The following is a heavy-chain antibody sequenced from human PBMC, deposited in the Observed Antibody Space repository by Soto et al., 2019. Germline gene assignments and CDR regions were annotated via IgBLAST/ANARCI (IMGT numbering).Heavy chain of an antibody. Sequence: PGGSLRLSCAASGFTFSSYSMNWVRQAPGKGLEWVSYISSSSSTIYYADSVKGRFTISRDNAKNSLYLQMNSLRDGDTAVYYCARDLNTYYALHYYYYGMDVWGQGTTVTVSS. CDR1: GFTFSSYS. CDR2: ISSSSSTI. CDR3: ARDLNTYYALHYYYYGMDV. J-gene: IGHJ6*02. D-gene: IGHD1-26*01. V-gene: IGHV3-48*02.